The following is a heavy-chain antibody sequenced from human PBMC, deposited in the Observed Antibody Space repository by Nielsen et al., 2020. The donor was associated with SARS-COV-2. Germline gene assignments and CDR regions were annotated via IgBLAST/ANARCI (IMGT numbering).Heavy chain of an antibody. CDR3: ARWGGSYLGY. D-gene: IGHD1-26*01. Sequence: GGSLRLSCAASGFTFDDYAMHWVRQAPGKGLEWVSGINSDGSSTSYADSVKGRFTISRDNAKNSLYLQMNSLRAEDTAVYYCARWGGSYLGYWGQGTLVTVSS. CDR2: INSDGSST. V-gene: IGHV3-74*01. CDR1: GFTFDDYA. J-gene: IGHJ4*02.